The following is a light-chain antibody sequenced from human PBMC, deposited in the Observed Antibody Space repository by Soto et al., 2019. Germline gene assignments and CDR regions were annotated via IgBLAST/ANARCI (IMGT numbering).Light chain of an antibody. CDR2: AAS. Sequence: DIVMTQSPATLSVSPGERVTLSCRASQSVGRNLAWYQQKPGQAPRLLIYAASGRASDLPARFSGSGSGTEFTLTISSLQSEDFAVYYCQQYTDWPWTLGQGTKVDIK. CDR3: QQYTDWPWT. CDR1: QSVGRN. J-gene: IGKJ1*01. V-gene: IGKV3-15*01.